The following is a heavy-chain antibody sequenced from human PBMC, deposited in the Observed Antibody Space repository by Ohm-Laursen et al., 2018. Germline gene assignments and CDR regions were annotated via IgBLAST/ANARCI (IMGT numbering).Heavy chain of an antibody. Sequence: SLRLSCAASGFTFSNNWMSWVRQAPGKGLEWVANIKQDGSEKYYVDSVKGRFTISRDNAKNSLYLQMNNLRVEDTAVYYCAKDMPRHDYGDYDRAFDIWGQGTMVTVSS. CDR2: IKQDGSEK. D-gene: IGHD4-17*01. CDR1: GFTFSNNW. J-gene: IGHJ3*02. CDR3: AKDMPRHDYGDYDRAFDI. V-gene: IGHV3-7*01.